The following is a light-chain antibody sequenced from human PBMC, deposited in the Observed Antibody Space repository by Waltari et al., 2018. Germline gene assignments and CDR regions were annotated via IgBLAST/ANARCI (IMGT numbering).Light chain of an antibody. CDR2: EVT. CDR1: SSDIGGYNG. CDR3: GSYRSGNTWV. Sequence: QSALTQPPSVSKSLGQSVTISCTGTSSDIGGYNGVSWYHQHSGTAPRLLIYEVTKRPSGVSDRFSGSKSGNTASLTISGLQAEDEGDYYCGSYRSGNTWVFGGGTRLTVL. J-gene: IGLJ3*02. V-gene: IGLV2-18*02.